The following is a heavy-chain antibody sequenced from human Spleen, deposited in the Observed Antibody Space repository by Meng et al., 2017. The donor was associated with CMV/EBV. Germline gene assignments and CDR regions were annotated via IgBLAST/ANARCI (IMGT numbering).Heavy chain of an antibody. Sequence: ASVKVSCKASGYTFTSYGISWVRQAPGQGLEWMGWISAYNGNTNYAQKLQGRVTMTTDTSTSTAYMELRSLRSDDTAVYYCARGPVFGVVTYPDYFDDWGQGALVTVSS. J-gene: IGHJ4*02. CDR1: GYTFTSYG. CDR2: ISAYNGNT. CDR3: ARGPVFGVVTYPDYFDD. V-gene: IGHV1-18*01. D-gene: IGHD3-3*01.